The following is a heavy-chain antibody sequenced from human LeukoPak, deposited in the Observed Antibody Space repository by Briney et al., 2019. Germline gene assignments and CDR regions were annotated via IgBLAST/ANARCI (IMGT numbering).Heavy chain of an antibody. CDR2: ISGSGSDM. CDR3: ARGAVAFDY. V-gene: IGHV3-11*04. CDR1: GFGFSDSY. D-gene: IGHD6-19*01. Sequence: PGGSLRLSCVVSGFGFSDSYMTWIRQTPGKGLEWLAYISGSGSDMYYADSVKGRFTISRDNAKNSLYLQMNSLRAEDTAVYYCARGAVAFDYWGQGTLVTVSS. J-gene: IGHJ4*02.